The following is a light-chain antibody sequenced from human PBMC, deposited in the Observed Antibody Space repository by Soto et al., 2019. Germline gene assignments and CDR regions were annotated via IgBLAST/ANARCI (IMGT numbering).Light chain of an antibody. CDR1: QSISSW. CDR3: QQYNSPVT. CDR2: KAS. Sequence: DIQMTQSPSTLSASVGDRVTITCRASQSISSWLAWYQQKPGKAPKLLIYKASSLESGVPSRFSGSGSGTEFTLTISSLQPDDFATYYCQQYNSPVTFGQGT. V-gene: IGKV1-5*03. J-gene: IGKJ1*01.